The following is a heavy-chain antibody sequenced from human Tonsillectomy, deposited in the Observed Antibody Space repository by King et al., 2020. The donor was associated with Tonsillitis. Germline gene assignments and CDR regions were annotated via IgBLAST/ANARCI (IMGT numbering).Heavy chain of an antibody. CDR2: INTNTGNP. CDR3: ARAKVAGVFYYYYGMDV. J-gene: IGHJ6*02. CDR1: GYTFTSYA. D-gene: IGHD6-19*01. Sequence: EQLVQSGSELKKPGASVKVSCKASGYTFTSYAMNWVRQAPGQGLEWMGWINTNTGNPTYAQGFTGRFVFSLDTSVSTAYLQISSLRAEDTAVYYCARAKVAGVFYYYYGMDVWGQGTTVTVSS. V-gene: IGHV7-4-1*02.